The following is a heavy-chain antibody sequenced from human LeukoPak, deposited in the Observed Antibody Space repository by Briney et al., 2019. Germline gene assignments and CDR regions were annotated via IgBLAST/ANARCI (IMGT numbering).Heavy chain of an antibody. D-gene: IGHD3/OR15-3a*01. V-gene: IGHV4-34*01. J-gene: IGHJ6*03. CDR1: GGSFSGYY. CDR2: INHSGST. CDR3: ARRDWGLYYYYYMDV. Sequence: SETLSLTCAVYGGSFSGYYWSWIRQPPGKGLECIGEINHSGSTNYNPSLKSRVTISVDTSKNQFSLKLSSVTAADTAVYYCARRDWGLYYYYYMDVWGKGTTVTVSS.